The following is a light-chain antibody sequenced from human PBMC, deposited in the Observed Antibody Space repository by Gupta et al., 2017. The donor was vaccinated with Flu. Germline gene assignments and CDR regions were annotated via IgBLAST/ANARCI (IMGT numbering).Light chain of an antibody. V-gene: IGLV2-11*01. Sequence: QSPLPRPPPVSGPPGRQFPFPALGTSNDVGGYNYVSWYQQHPGKAPKLMIYDVTKRPSAVPDRFSGSKSGITASLTISGLQTEDEADYYCSSYAGSTGVFGTGTTVTVL. CDR2: DVT. CDR1: SNDVGGYNY. J-gene: IGLJ1*01. CDR3: SSYAGSTGV.